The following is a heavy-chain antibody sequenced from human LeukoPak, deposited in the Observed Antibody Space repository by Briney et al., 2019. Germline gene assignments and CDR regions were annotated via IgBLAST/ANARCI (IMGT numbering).Heavy chain of an antibody. CDR1: GFTFNDYS. J-gene: IGHJ4*02. CDR3: ARDREAYCSGGSCNKFDY. V-gene: IGHV3-21*01. CDR2: ITRSSDYI. D-gene: IGHD2-15*01. Sequence: GGSLRLSCAASGFTFNDYSMNWVRQAPGKGLEWVSGITRSSDYIDYADSVKGRFTISRDNAKNSLYLQMNSLRAEDKAVYYCARDREAYCSGGSCNKFDYWGQGRVATVSS.